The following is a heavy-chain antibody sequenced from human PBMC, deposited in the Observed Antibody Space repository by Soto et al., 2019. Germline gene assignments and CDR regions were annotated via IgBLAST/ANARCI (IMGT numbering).Heavy chain of an antibody. CDR3: ARAGGSPGWFDA. J-gene: IGHJ5*02. Sequence: GGSPRLSCAAPGFTLSSEAMHCARQAPGKGLEWVAIISYDGSNKHYADSVKGRFTISRDNSKHTLYLQMNSLRADDTAVYYCARAGGSPGWFDAWGQGTLVTVSS. D-gene: IGHD5-12*01. V-gene: IGHV3-30*14. CDR1: GFTLSSEA. CDR2: ISYDGSNK.